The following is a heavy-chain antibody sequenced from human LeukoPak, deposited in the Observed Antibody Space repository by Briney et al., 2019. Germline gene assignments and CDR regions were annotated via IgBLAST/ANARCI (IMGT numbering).Heavy chain of an antibody. Sequence: SETLSLTCTVSGGSISSSSYYWGWIRQPPGKGLEWIGSIYYSGSTYYNPSLKSRVTIPVDTSKNQFSLKLSSVTAADTAVYYCARQPIVVVTATTFPISRYFDYWGQGTLVTVSS. CDR3: ARQPIVVVTATTFPISRYFDY. CDR1: GGSISSSSYY. V-gene: IGHV4-39*01. J-gene: IGHJ4*02. CDR2: IYYSGST. D-gene: IGHD2-21*02.